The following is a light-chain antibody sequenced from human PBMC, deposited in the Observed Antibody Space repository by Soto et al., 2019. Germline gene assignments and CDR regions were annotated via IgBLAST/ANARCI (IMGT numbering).Light chain of an antibody. Sequence: DFQMTQSPSTLSASVGDRVTITCRASQNIKSRLAWFQQKGGKATKLLIYDAYRLESGVPKRFSGSGSGTEFTLTISSLQTDDISTYYYQRDHSYWTVGQGTKVDIK. CDR1: QNIKSR. V-gene: IGKV1-5*01. CDR2: DAY. CDR3: QRDHSYWT. J-gene: IGKJ1*01.